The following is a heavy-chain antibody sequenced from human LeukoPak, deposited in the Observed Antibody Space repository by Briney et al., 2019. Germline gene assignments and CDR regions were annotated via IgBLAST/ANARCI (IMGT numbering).Heavy chain of an antibody. CDR1: EFTFSTYL. CDR2: IKQNGSEK. J-gene: IGHJ5*01. CDR3: AGERPSSSWYDF. V-gene: IGHV3-7*01. D-gene: IGHD6-13*01. Sequence: GGSLRLSCAASEFTFSTYLMTWVRQAPGKGLEWVANIKQNGSEKYYADSVRGRFTISRDDGKKSLYLQMNSLRVEDTAVYYCAGERPSSSWYDFWGQGTLVTVSS.